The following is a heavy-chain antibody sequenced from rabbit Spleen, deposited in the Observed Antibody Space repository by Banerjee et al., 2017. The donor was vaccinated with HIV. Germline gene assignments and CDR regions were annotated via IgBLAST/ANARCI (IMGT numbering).Heavy chain of an antibody. CDR3: ARDTGSSFSSYGLDL. J-gene: IGHJ6*01. CDR2: IDTGSSGFT. D-gene: IGHD8-1*01. CDR1: GVSFSGNSY. V-gene: IGHV1S40*01. Sequence: QSLEESGGDLVKPGASLTLTCIASGVSFSGNSYMCWVRQAPGKGLEWIVCIDTGSSGFTYFASWAKGRFTISKTPSTTVTLQMTSLTAADTATYFCARDTGSSFSSYGLDLWGQGTLVTVS.